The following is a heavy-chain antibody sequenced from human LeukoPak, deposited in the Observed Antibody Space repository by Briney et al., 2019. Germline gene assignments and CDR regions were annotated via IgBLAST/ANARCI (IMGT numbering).Heavy chain of an antibody. D-gene: IGHD3-22*01. Sequence: GESLKISCKGSGYSFSTYWIGWVRQMPGKGLEWMGIIYPGDSDARYSPSFQGQVTMSADKSISTAYLQRSSLKASDTAMYYCARLVSSGRFDPWGQGTLVTVSS. CDR1: GYSFSTYW. V-gene: IGHV5-51*01. CDR3: ARLVSSGRFDP. J-gene: IGHJ5*02. CDR2: IYPGDSDA.